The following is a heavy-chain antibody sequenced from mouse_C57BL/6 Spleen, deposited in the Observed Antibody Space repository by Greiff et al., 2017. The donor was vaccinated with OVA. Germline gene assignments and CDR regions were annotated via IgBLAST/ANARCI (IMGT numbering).Heavy chain of an antibody. CDR2: ISSGSSTI. V-gene: IGHV5-17*01. CDR3: ARIYYYGSSSYYFDY. CDR1: GFTFSDYG. J-gene: IGHJ2*01. D-gene: IGHD1-1*01. Sequence: EVKLVESGGGLVKPGGSLKLSCAASGFTFSDYGMHWVRQAPEKGLEWVAYISSGSSTIYYADTVKGRFTISRDNAKNTLFLQMTSLRSEDTAMYYCARIYYYGSSSYYFDYWGQGTTLTVSS.